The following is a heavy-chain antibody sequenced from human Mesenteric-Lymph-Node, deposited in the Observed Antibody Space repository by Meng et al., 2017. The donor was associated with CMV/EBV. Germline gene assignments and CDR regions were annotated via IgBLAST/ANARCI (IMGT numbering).Heavy chain of an antibody. V-gene: IGHV3-7*01. CDR2: IKQDGRER. Sequence: GESLKISCAASGFTFSSYWMSWVRQAPGKGLEWVANIKQDGRERNYADSVKGRFSISRDNAKNSLYLQMNSLRPEDTGIYYCARMRTRGLDYWGQGTLVTVSS. CDR3: ARMRTRGLDY. J-gene: IGHJ4*02. CDR1: GFTFSSYW.